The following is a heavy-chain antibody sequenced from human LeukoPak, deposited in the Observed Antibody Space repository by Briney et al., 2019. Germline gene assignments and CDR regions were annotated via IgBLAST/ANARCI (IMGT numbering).Heavy chain of an antibody. CDR3: AKSQLRYCSGGSCFDAFDI. D-gene: IGHD2-15*01. CDR2: ISHSGGTT. CDR1: GFTFSSHS. J-gene: IGHJ3*02. V-gene: IGHV3-23*01. Sequence: PGGSLRLSCAASGFTFSSHSMSWVRQAPGKGLEWVSAISHSGGTTYYADSVKGRFTISRDNSKNTLYLQMHSLRAEDTALYYCAKSQLRYCSGGSCFDAFDIWGQGTMVTVSS.